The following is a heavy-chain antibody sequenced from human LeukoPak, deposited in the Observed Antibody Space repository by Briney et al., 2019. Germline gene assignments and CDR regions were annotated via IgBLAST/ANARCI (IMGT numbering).Heavy chain of an antibody. J-gene: IGHJ4*02. D-gene: IGHD6-19*01. CDR1: GGSISSSNW. CDR2: IYHSGST. V-gene: IGHV4-4*02. CDR3: ARETMLAGFASGLGFNY. Sequence: SETLSLTCAVSGGSISSSNWWSWVRQPPGKGLEWIGEIYHSGSTNYNPSLKSRVTISVDKSKNQFSLKLSSVTAADTAVYYCARETMLAGFASGLGFNYWGQGLLVIVSS.